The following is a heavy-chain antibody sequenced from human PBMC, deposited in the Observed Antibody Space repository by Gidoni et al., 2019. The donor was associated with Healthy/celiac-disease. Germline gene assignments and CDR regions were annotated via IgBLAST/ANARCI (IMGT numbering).Heavy chain of an antibody. CDR1: GFTFSSYS. D-gene: IGHD3-3*01. CDR2: ISSSSSYI. Sequence: EVQLVESGGGLVKPGGSLRLSCAASGFTFSSYSMNWVRQAPGKGLEWVSSISSSSSYIYYADSVKGRFTISRDNAKNSLYLQMNSLRAEDTAVYYCARDNPGTIFGVVIKKDDAFDIWGQGTMVTVSS. V-gene: IGHV3-21*01. J-gene: IGHJ3*02. CDR3: ARDNPGTIFGVVIKKDDAFDI.